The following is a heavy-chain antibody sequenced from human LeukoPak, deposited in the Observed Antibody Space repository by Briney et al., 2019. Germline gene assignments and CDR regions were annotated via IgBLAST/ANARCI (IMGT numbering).Heavy chain of an antibody. J-gene: IGHJ5*02. D-gene: IGHD3-3*01. CDR2: IIPIFGTA. CDR3: ARGPLLRFLEWSGYWFDP. V-gene: IGHV1-69*05. Sequence: SVKVSCKASGGTFSSYAISWVRQAPGQGLEWMGRIIPIFGTANYAQKFQGRVTITTDESTSTAYMELSSLRSEDTAVYYCARGPLLRFLEWSGYWFDPWGQGTQVTVSS. CDR1: GGTFSSYA.